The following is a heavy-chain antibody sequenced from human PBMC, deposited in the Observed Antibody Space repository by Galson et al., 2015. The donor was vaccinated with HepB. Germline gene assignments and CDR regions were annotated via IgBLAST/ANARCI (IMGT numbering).Heavy chain of an antibody. CDR1: GDSVSSNSAA. CDR2: TYYRSKWYN. Sequence: CAISGDSVSSNSAAWNWIRQSPSRGLEWLGRTYYRSKWYNDYAVSVKSRITINPDTSKNQFSLQLNSVTPEDTAVYYCASSSGSVFDGDYVDYFDYWGQGTLVAVSP. D-gene: IGHD4-17*01. J-gene: IGHJ4*02. CDR3: ASSSGSVFDGDYVDYFDY. V-gene: IGHV6-1*01.